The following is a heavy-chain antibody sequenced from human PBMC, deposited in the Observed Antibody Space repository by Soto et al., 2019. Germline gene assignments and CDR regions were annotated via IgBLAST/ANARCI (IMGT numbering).Heavy chain of an antibody. J-gene: IGHJ3*02. V-gene: IGHV3-11*06. Sequence: GGSLRLSCAASGFTFSDYYMSWIRQAPGKGLEWVSYISSSSSYTNYADSVKGRFTISRDNAKNSLYLQMNSLRAEDTAVYYCARDWILYYYDSSGYSFGAFDIWGQGTMVTVSS. CDR2: ISSSSSYT. CDR1: GFTFSDYY. CDR3: ARDWILYYYDSSGYSFGAFDI. D-gene: IGHD3-22*01.